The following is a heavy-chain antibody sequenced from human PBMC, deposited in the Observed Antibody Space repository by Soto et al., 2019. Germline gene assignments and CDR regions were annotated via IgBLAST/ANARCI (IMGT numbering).Heavy chain of an antibody. CDR1: GFTFSSYA. D-gene: IGHD3-10*01. Sequence: EVQLLESGRGLVQPGGSLRLSCAASGFTFSSYAMSWVRQAPGKGLEWVSAISGSGGSTYYADSVKGRFTISRDNSKNTLYLQMNSLRAEDTAVYYCAKDRSMVRGVIPYYFDYWGQGTLVTVSS. CDR3: AKDRSMVRGVIPYYFDY. CDR2: ISGSGGST. J-gene: IGHJ4*02. V-gene: IGHV3-23*01.